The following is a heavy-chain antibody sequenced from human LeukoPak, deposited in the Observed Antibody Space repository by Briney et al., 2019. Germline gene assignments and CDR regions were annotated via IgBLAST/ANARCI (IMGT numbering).Heavy chain of an antibody. V-gene: IGHV1-2*02. D-gene: IGHD6-13*01. CDR2: INPNSGGT. Sequence: GASVKVSCKASGYTFTCYYLHWVRQAPGQGREWMGWINPNSGGTNYAQKFQGRVTMTRDTSISTAYMELSRLRSDDTAVYYCARVGSRSSSPFDYWGQGTLVTVSS. CDR3: ARVGSRSSSPFDY. J-gene: IGHJ4*02. CDR1: GYTFTCYY.